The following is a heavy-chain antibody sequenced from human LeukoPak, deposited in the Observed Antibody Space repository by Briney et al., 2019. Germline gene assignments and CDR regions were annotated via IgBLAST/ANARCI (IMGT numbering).Heavy chain of an antibody. CDR2: ISVYNGNT. V-gene: IGHV1-18*01. J-gene: IGHJ4*02. Sequence: GASVKVSCKASGYTFTSYGFNWVRQAPGQGLEWMGYISVYNGNTDYAESLQGRVTMTTDTSTNTVYMELRSLRSDDTAVYYCARSPRDSSGYFYFDHWGQGTLVTVSS. CDR1: GYTFTSYG. CDR3: ARSPRDSSGYFYFDH. D-gene: IGHD3-22*01.